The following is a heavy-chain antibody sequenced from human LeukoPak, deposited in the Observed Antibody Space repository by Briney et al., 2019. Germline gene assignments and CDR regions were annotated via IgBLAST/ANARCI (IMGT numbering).Heavy chain of an antibody. V-gene: IGHV1-2*02. Sequence: ASVKVSCKASGYTFTGYYMHWVRQAPEQRLEWMGWINPNSGGTNYAQKFQGRVTMTRDTSISTAYMELSRLRSDDSAVYYCARLLVSSWYPYLDYWGQGTLVTVSS. D-gene: IGHD6-13*01. CDR3: ARLLVSSWYPYLDY. J-gene: IGHJ4*02. CDR1: GYTFTGYY. CDR2: INPNSGGT.